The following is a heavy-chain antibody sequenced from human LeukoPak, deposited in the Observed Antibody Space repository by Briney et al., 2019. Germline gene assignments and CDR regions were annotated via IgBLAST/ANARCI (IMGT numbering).Heavy chain of an antibody. CDR3: ARGPRAAAGTPSY. Sequence: GGSLRLSCAASGFTFSSYAMNWVRQAPGKGLEWVSGVSSSGDNTYYADSVKGRFTITRDNSKSMLYLQMNSLRAEDTAVYYCARGPRAAAGTPSYWGQGTLVTVSS. CDR2: VSSSGDNT. V-gene: IGHV3-23*01. D-gene: IGHD6-13*01. J-gene: IGHJ4*02. CDR1: GFTFSSYA.